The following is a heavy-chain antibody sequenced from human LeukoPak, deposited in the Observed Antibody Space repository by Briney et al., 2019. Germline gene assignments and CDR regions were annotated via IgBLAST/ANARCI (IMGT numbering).Heavy chain of an antibody. V-gene: IGHV1-8*01. D-gene: IGHD2-2*01. CDR2: MNPDNGNT. CDR1: GYTFTSYQ. CDR3: ARGHVLVPAATDY. Sequence: ASVKVSCKASGYTFTSYQINWVRQATGQGLEWMGWMNPDNGNTGFAQNFQGRATMTRNISISTAYMALSSLRSGDTAVYYCARGHVLVPAATDYWGQGTLVTVSS. J-gene: IGHJ4*02.